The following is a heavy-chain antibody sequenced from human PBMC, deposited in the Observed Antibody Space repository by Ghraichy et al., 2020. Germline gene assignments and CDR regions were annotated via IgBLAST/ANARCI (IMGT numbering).Heavy chain of an antibody. CDR3: ARNTMVRGVINGFDY. D-gene: IGHD3-10*01. CDR1: GGSISSGGYS. V-gene: IGHV4-30-2*01. J-gene: IGHJ4*02. CDR2: IYHSGST. Sequence: SETLSLTCAVSGGSISSGGYSWSWIRQPPGKGLDWIGYIYHSGSTYYNPSLNSRVTISVDRSKNQFSLKLSSVTAADTAVYYCARNTMVRGVINGFDYWGQGTLVTVSS.